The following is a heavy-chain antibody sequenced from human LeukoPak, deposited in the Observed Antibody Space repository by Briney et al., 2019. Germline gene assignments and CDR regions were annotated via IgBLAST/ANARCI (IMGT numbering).Heavy chain of an antibody. CDR2: IRSSGSYI. CDR3: ARGGTSSTNTWFDP. Sequence: PGGSLRLSCAASGFTSSSYSTNWVRQAPGEGLEWVSSIRSSGSYIYYADSLKDRFTTSRDNAKNSLYLQMNSLRAEDTAVYYCARGGTSSTNTWFDPWGQGTLVTVSS. J-gene: IGHJ5*02. CDR1: GFTSSSYS. D-gene: IGHD2-2*01. V-gene: IGHV3-21*01.